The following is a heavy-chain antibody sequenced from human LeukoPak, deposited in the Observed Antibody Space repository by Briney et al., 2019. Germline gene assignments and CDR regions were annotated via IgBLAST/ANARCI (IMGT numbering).Heavy chain of an antibody. V-gene: IGHV4-59*07. CDR3: ARSGGSADYYYYYMDV. D-gene: IGHD3-16*01. CDR1: GGSISSYY. J-gene: IGHJ6*03. CDR2: IYYSGST. Sequence: SDTLSLTCTVSGGSISSYYWSWIRQPPGKGLEWIGYIYYSGSTNYNPSLKSRVTISVDTSKNQFSLKLSSVTAADTAVYYCARSGGSADYYYYYMDVWGKGNTVTVSS.